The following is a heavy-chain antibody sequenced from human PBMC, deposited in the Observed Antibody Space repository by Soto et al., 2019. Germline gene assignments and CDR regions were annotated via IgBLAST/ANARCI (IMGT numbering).Heavy chain of an antibody. J-gene: IGHJ6*02. V-gene: IGHV3-66*01. D-gene: IGHD1-26*01. Sequence: EVQLVESGGALVQPGGSLRLSCAASGFTVSSNYMSWVRQAPGKGLEWISIIYSAGNTYYADSVKGRFTISRDNSKNTLYLQMNSLGAEDTAVYYCARDFVVGGPTINYYYGMDGWGQGTTVTVSS. CDR1: GFTVSSNY. CDR2: IYSAGNT. CDR3: ARDFVVGGPTINYYYGMDG.